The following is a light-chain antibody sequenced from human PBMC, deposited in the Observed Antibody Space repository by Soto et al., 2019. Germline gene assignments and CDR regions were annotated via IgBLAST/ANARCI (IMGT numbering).Light chain of an antibody. CDR2: GAS. CDR1: QSVTTN. V-gene: IGKV3-15*01. J-gene: IGKJ5*01. Sequence: EMVMTQSPATPSVSPGERVTFSFRASQSVTTNLAWYQHKPGQSPRLLISGASTGASGIPPRFSGSGSGTEFTLTIDRLQSADFAVYYCQQYANSPITFGQGTRLEIK. CDR3: QQYANSPIT.